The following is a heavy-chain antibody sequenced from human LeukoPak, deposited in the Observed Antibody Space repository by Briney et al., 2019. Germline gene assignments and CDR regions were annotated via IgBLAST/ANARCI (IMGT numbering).Heavy chain of an antibody. CDR3: ARAVGSVGSLLGYYYYYMDV. CDR1: GGSISNYF. Sequence: PSETLSLTSTVSGGSISNYFWSWIRQPPGKGLEWIGYIYFTGRTNYNPSLKSRVTTSIDTSENQFSLQLTSVTAADTAVYYCARAVGSVGSLLGYYYYYMDVWGRGTTVTVSS. D-gene: IGHD1-26*01. CDR2: IYFTGRT. V-gene: IGHV4-59*01. J-gene: IGHJ6*03.